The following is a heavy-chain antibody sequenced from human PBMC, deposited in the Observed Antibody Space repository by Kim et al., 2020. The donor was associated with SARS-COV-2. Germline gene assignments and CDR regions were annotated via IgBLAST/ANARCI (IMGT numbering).Heavy chain of an antibody. CDR1: GYTFISNG. J-gene: IGHJ4*02. CDR2: INSNKVNP. CDR3: AYGLWTYDGDY. D-gene: IGHD3-10*01. V-gene: IGHV7-4-1*02. Sequence: ASVKVSCKASGYTFISNGMNWVRQAPGQRLEWMGWINSNKVNPKCAKAFSGRNVFFLDTFATNTYLHISNLKAEDLTVYYCAYGLWTYDGDYWGQ.